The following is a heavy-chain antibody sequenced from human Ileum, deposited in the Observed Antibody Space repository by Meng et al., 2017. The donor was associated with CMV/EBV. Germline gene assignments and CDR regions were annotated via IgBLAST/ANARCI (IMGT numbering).Heavy chain of an antibody. CDR3: VRQWEVIRDYYGMDV. D-gene: IGHD1-26*01. V-gene: IGHV1-18*01. J-gene: IGHJ6*02. CDR2: ISTYNANT. CDR1: GYTFTSYG. Sequence: SGYTFTSYGISWVRQAPGQGLEWMGWISTYNANTNYAQKLQGRVTMTTHTSTSTAYMELRSLRSDDTAVYYCVRQWEVIRDYYGMDVWGQGTTVTVSS.